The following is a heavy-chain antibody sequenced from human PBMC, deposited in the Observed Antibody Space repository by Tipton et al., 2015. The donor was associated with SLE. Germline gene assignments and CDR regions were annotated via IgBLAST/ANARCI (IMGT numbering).Heavy chain of an antibody. J-gene: IGHJ3*02. Sequence: SLRLSCAASGFTFSSYGMNWVRQAPGKGLEWVSYISSSGSTIYYADSVKGRFTISRDNSKNTLYLQMNSLRAEDTAVYYCAKDLRLYSSSSGAFDIWGQGTMVTVSS. V-gene: IGHV3-48*01. D-gene: IGHD6-6*01. CDR1: GFTFSSYG. CDR2: ISSSGSTI. CDR3: AKDLRLYSSSSGAFDI.